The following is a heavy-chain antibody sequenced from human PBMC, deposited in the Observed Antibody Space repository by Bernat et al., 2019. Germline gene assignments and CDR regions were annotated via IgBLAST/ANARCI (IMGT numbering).Heavy chain of an antibody. CDR3: AKSEYDFWSGYYFGYYYYGMDV. D-gene: IGHD3-3*01. CDR2: ISGSGGST. Sequence: EVQLVESGGGLVQPGGSLRLSCAASGFTFSSYWMHWVRQAPGKGLEWVSAISGSGGSTYYADSVKGRFTISRDNSKNTLYLQMNSLRAEDTAVYYCAKSEYDFWSGYYFGYYYYGMDVWGQGTTVTVSS. J-gene: IGHJ6*02. V-gene: IGHV3-23*04. CDR1: GFTFSSYW.